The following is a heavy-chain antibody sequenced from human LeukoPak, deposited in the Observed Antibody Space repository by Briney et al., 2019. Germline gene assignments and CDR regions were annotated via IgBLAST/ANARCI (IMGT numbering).Heavy chain of an antibody. CDR3: ASLGYCSSTSCFPTYYYYYYMDV. J-gene: IGHJ6*03. CDR2: IYYSGST. D-gene: IGHD2-2*01. V-gene: IGHV4-39*01. Sequence: SETLSLTCTVSGGSISSSSYYWGWIRQPPGKGLEWIGSIYYSGSTYYNPSLKSRVTISVDTSKNQFSLKLSSVTAADTAVYYCASLGYCSSTSCFPTYYYYYYMDVWGKGTTVTVSS. CDR1: GGSISSSSYY.